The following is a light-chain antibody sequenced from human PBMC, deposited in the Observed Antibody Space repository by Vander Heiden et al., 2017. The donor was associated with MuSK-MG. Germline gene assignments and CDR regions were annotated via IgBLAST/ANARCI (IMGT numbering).Light chain of an antibody. V-gene: IGLV3-1*01. J-gene: IGLJ1*01. CDR3: KSWDSSNWGV. CDR2: NDS. Sequence: TSSDDQVSHTSACRYPSKPDRATVMVLYNDSNRTSVASDRFSRSKSGNTATLTICASQALDEDDYYCKSWDSSNWGVFGTGTKVTVL. CDR1: QVSHTS.